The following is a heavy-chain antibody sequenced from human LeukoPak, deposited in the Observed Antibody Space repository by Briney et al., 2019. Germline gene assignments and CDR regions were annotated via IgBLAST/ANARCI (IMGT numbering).Heavy chain of an antibody. J-gene: IGHJ4*02. Sequence: GGSLRLSCSASGFTLSNYAVHWVRQAPGEGLEYVSTINSDGVKTKYADSVKGRFTIARDTSKNTLYLQMSGLRAEDTAVYYCVKDLSGTYAFDQWGQGTLVTVSS. D-gene: IGHD1-26*01. V-gene: IGHV3-64D*06. CDR3: VKDLSGTYAFDQ. CDR2: INSDGVKT. CDR1: GFTLSNYA.